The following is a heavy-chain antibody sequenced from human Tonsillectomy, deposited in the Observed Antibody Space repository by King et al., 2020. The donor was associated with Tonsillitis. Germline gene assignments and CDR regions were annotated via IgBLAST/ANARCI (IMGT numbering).Heavy chain of an antibody. J-gene: IGHJ4*02. V-gene: IGHV4-39*01. Sequence: QLQESGPGVVKPSETLSLTCTVSGGSIRSSDHYWAWIRQPPGKGLEWIGYMYSSGTVFYNPSLKSRITISGGTPGNRFSVKLSSLTAADTAVYFCARYVSGSFDYWGQGALVTVSS. CDR2: MYSSGTV. CDR3: ARYVSGSFDY. CDR1: GGSIRSSDHY. D-gene: IGHD1-26*01.